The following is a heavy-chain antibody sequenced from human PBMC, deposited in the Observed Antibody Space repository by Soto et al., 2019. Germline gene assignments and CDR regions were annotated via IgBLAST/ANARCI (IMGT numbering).Heavy chain of an antibody. V-gene: IGHV1-69*13. J-gene: IGHJ4*02. CDR2: IIPIFGTA. Sequence: SVKVSCKASGGTFSSYAISWVRQAPGQGLEWMGGIIPIFGTANYAQKFQGRVTITADESTSTAYMELSSLRSEGTAVYYCARDPPDYGSGSSSDINFDYWGQGTLVTVSS. D-gene: IGHD3-10*01. CDR3: ARDPPDYGSGSSSDINFDY. CDR1: GGTFSSYA.